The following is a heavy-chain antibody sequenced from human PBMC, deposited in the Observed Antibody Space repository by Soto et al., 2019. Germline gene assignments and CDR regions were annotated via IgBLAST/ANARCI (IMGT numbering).Heavy chain of an antibody. Sequence: QVQLVQSGAEVKKPGASVKVSCKASGFTFSAYYIYWVRQATGQGLEWLGWINPNSGGTNNTQKFQVRDTMTRDKATSTVYMELSALISDDTAVYFCARSLLDEYSSSWRSAYYGMDVWGQGTTVTVSS. D-gene: IGHD2-2*01. CDR2: INPNSGGT. CDR3: ARSLLDEYSSSWRSAYYGMDV. V-gene: IGHV1-2*02. J-gene: IGHJ6*02. CDR1: GFTFSAYY.